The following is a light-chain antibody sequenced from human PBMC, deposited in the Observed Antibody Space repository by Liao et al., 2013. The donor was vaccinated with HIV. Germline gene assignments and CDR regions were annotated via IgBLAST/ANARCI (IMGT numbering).Light chain of an antibody. J-gene: IGLJ3*02. CDR2: QDN. V-gene: IGLV3-1*01. CDR3: QAWDSSSWV. CDR1: KLGDRY. Sequence: SYELTQPPSVSVSPGQTATITCSGDKLGDRYACWYQQKTGQSPVLVIYQDNKRPSGIPARFSGSNSGNTATLTISGTQAMDEADYYCQAWDSSSWVFGGGTTLTVL.